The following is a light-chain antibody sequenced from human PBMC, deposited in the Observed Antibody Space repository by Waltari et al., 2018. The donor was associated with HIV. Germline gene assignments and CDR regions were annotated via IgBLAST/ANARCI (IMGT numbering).Light chain of an antibody. CDR1: QSITTW. CDR2: KAS. J-gene: IGKJ4*01. V-gene: IGKV1-5*03. Sequence: DIQLTQSPSTLSASVGDRVTITCRASQSITTWLAWYQQKPGKAPKLLIYKASILETGVPSRFSGSGSGTEFTLTVTSLQPEDFATYYCQQYENFPITFGGGTRVEIK. CDR3: QQYENFPIT.